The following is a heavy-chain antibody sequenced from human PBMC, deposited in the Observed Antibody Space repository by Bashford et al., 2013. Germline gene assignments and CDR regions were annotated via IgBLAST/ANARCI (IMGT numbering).Heavy chain of an antibody. CDR2: INPNSGGT. Sequence: ASVKVSCKASGYTFTGYYMHWVRQAPGQGLEWMGWINPNSGGTNYAQKFQGRVTMTRDTSISTAYMELSRLRSDDTAVYYCARVGSSGWYDGRSYYGMDVWGQGTTVTVSS. CDR1: GYTFTGYY. D-gene: IGHD6-19*01. CDR3: ARVGSSGWYDGRSYYGMDV. V-gene: IGHV1-2*02. J-gene: IGHJ6*02.